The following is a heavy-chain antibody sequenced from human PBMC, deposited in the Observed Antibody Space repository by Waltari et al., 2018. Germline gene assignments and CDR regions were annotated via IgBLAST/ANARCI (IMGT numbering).Heavy chain of an antibody. CDR3: AREIDRGPGRWFDP. CDR1: GGSISGYY. V-gene: IGHV4-4*07. J-gene: IGHJ5*02. D-gene: IGHD1-26*01. CDR2: VYTSGSA. Sequence: QVQLQESGPGLVKPSETLSLTCTVSGGSISGYYWTWIRQPAGKGLEWIVRVYTSGSANYNLSLTSRVTMSGDTSKNQFSLKLSSGTAADTAVYFCAREIDRGPGRWFDPWGQGTLVTVSS.